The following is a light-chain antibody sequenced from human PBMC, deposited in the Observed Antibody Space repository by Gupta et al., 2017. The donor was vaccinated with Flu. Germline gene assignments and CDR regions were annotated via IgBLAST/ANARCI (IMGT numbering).Light chain of an antibody. CDR1: GSNT. J-gene: IGLJ2*01. Sequence: GSNTVNWYQQLAGTAPKVLIYTDNQRPSGVPDRFSASTSGTSASLAVRGLQSEAAADYYCAAWDDSLSGGLFRGGTKLTVL. CDR2: TDN. CDR3: AAWDDSLSGGL. V-gene: IGLV1-44*01.